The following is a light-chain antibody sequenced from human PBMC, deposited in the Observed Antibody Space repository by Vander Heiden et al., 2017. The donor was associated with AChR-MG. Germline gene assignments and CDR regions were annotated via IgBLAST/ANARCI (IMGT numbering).Light chain of an antibody. CDR3: HQSSRLPQP. V-gene: IGKV6-21*02. CDR2: YSS. CDR1: QSIGSS. J-gene: IGKJ2*01. Sequence: IVLTQSPDCPSVTREEKVTITCRASQSIGSSLHWYKQKPDQSPKHLIKYSSQSISGVPSRFSGSGSGTDFTLTINSLEAEDAATYYCHQSSRLPQPFGQGTKLEIK.